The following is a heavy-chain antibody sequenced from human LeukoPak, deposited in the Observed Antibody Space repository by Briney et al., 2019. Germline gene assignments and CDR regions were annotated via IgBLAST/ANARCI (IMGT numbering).Heavy chain of an antibody. CDR1: GFTFSSYA. Sequence: GGSLRLSCAASGFTFSSYAMHWVRQAPGKGLEYVSAISSNGGSTYYANSVKGRFTISRDNSKNTLYLQMGSLRAEDMAVYYCARGPSSSFRAVNDYWGQGTLVTVSS. CDR3: ARGPSSSFRAVNDY. CDR2: ISSNGGST. D-gene: IGHD6-13*01. V-gene: IGHV3-64*01. J-gene: IGHJ4*02.